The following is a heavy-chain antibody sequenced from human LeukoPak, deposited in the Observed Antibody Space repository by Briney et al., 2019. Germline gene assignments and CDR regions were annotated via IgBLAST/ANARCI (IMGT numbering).Heavy chain of an antibody. CDR3: ATVGDNWNYLAFDI. CDR2: FDPEDGET. CDR1: GYTPTELS. J-gene: IGHJ3*02. Sequence: ASVKVSCKVSGYTPTELSMHWVRQAPGKGLEWMGGFDPEDGETIYAQKFQGRVTMTEDTSTDTAYMELSSLRSEDTAVYYCATVGDNWNYLAFDIWGQGTMVTVSS. D-gene: IGHD1-7*01. V-gene: IGHV1-24*01.